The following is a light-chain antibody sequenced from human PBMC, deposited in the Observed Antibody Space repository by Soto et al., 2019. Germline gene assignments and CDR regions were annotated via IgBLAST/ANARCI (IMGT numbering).Light chain of an antibody. J-gene: IGKJ2*01. CDR2: WAS. CDR3: QQYDSTPPA. Sequence: DIVMTQSPDSLAASLGERATINCKTSQSVLYSSNNKNYLAWYQQRPGQPPKLLIYWASTWESGVPDRFSGSGSGTYFTLTIASLQAEDVAVYYCQQYDSTPPAFGQGTKLEIK. V-gene: IGKV4-1*01. CDR1: QSVLYSSNNKNY.